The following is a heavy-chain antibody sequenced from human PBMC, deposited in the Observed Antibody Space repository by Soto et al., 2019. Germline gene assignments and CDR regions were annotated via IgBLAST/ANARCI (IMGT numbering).Heavy chain of an antibody. CDR2: IRAYNGNT. V-gene: IGHV1-18*01. CDR3: ARDAWGRITLDRYSYCPHGP. J-gene: IGHJ5*02. Sequence: QVQLVQSGAEVKKPGASVKVSCKASGYTFTSYGISWVRQAPGQGLEWMGWIRAYNGNTNYAQKLQGRVTMTTDTYTSADYMERRSLRSDDTAVYYCARDAWGRITLDRYSYCPHGPWGQGTLVTVSS. CDR1: GYTFTSYG. D-gene: IGHD5-18*01.